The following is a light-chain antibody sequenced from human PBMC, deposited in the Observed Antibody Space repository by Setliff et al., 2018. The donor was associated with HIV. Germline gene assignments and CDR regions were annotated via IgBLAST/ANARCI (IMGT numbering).Light chain of an antibody. J-gene: IGLJ1*01. CDR3: SSYTSSSTYV. V-gene: IGLV2-14*03. CDR1: SSDVGGYNY. Sequence: LTQPASVSGSPGQSITISCTGTSSDVGGYNYVSWYQQHPGKAPKLMIYDVSNRPSGVSNRFSGSKSGNTASLAISGLQAEDEADYYCSSYTSSSTYVFGTGTRSPS. CDR2: DVS.